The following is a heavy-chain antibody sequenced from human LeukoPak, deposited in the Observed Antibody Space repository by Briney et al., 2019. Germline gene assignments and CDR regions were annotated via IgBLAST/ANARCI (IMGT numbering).Heavy chain of an antibody. D-gene: IGHD3-22*01. J-gene: IGHJ4*02. V-gene: IGHV4-59*08. CDR1: GGSISSYY. CDR3: ARGADDSAPLDY. Sequence: SETLSLTCTVSGGSISSYYWSWIRQPPGKGLEWIGYIYYSGSTYYNPSLKSRVTISVDTSKNQFSLKLSSVTAADTAVYYCARGADDSAPLDYWGQGTLVTVSS. CDR2: IYYSGST.